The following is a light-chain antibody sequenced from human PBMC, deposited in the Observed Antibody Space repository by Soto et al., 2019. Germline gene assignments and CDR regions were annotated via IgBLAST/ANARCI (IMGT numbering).Light chain of an antibody. CDR1: QSVSSSY. CDR3: QQYGSSHLT. CDR2: GAS. J-gene: IGKJ4*01. Sequence: EIVLTQSPATLSLSPGDRATLSCRASQSVSSSYLAWYQQQPGQPHRLLLYGASSRATGIPDRFSGSGAGTDFTLTISRLEPDDVAVYYCQQYGSSHLTFGGGTKVEIK. V-gene: IGKV3-20*01.